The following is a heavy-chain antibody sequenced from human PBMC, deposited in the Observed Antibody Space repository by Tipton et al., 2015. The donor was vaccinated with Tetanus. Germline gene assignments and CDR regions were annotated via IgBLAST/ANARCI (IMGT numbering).Heavy chain of an antibody. Sequence: QLVQSGAEVKKPGESLKISCKGSGYSFTSYWIGWVRQMPGKGLEWMGIIYPGDSDTRYSPSFQGQATISADKSISTAYLQWSSLKASDTALYYCARPQGQGRWSPSLAFDIWGQGTMVTVSS. D-gene: IGHD4-23*01. CDR2: IYPGDSDT. J-gene: IGHJ3*02. CDR1: GYSFTSYW. CDR3: ARPQGQGRWSPSLAFDI. V-gene: IGHV5-51*01.